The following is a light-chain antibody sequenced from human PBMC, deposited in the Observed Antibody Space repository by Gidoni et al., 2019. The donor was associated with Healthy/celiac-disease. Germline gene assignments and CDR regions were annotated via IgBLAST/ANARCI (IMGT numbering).Light chain of an antibody. CDR3: QQYGSSPPVT. CDR1: QSVSSSY. Sequence: DTVLTQSPGTLSLSPGERATLSCRASQSVSSSYLAWYQQKPGQAPRLLIYGASSRATGIPDRFSGSGSGTDFTLTISRLEPEDFAVYYCQQYGSSPPVTFGPGTKVDIK. J-gene: IGKJ3*01. CDR2: GAS. V-gene: IGKV3-20*01.